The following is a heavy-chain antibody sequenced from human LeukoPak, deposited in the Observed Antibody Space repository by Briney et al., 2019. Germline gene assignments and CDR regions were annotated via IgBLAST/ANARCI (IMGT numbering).Heavy chain of an antibody. D-gene: IGHD2-15*01. CDR3: VGEVASGGNNWFDP. Sequence: PSETLSLTCAVSGGSISSSNWWSWVRQPPGKGLEWIGEIYHSGSTNYNPSLKSRVTISVDKSKNRFSLKLSSVTAADTAVYYCVGEVASGGNNWFDPWGQGTLVTVSS. J-gene: IGHJ5*02. V-gene: IGHV4-4*02. CDR1: GGSISSSNW. CDR2: IYHSGST.